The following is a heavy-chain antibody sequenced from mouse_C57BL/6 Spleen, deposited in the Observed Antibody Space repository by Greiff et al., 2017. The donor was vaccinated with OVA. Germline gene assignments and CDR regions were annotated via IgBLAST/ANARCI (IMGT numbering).Heavy chain of an antibody. CDR3: TKIYYGNLYYFDY. CDR1: GFTFSSSA. V-gene: IGHV5-9-1*02. CDR2: ISSVGDYI. J-gene: IGHJ2*01. Sequence: EVNVVESGEGLVKPGGSLKLSCAASGFTFSSSAMSWVRQTPEKRLEWVAYISSVGDYIYSAVSVKGRFTIYRDNARNTLYLQMSSLKSENTAMYYCTKIYYGNLYYFDYWGQGTTLTVSS. D-gene: IGHD2-1*01.